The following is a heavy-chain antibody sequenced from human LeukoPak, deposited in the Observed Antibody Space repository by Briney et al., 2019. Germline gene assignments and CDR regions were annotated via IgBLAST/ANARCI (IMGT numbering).Heavy chain of an antibody. CDR2: IIPILGIA. J-gene: IGHJ3*02. D-gene: IGHD1-26*01. V-gene: IGHV1-69*04. CDR3: ARDRSGSPGSAFDI. Sequence: GASVKVSCKASGYTFTSYTISWVRQAPGQGLEWMGRIIPILGIANYAQKFQGRVTITADKSTSTAYMELSSLRSEDTAVYYCARDRSGSPGSAFDIWGQGTMVTVSS. CDR1: GYTFTSYT.